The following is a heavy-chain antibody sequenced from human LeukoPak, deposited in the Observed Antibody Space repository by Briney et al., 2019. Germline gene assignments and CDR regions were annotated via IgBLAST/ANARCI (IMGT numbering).Heavy chain of an antibody. Sequence: PGGSLRVSCGASGFTSSNASMSWVRQAPGKGLEWVGRIKSKSDGGTTHYGSHVHGRFTISRDDSKNTLYLQMNSLRTEDTAVYYCTTDLGYDYDRSGLDGRPEYWGQGNRVAVSS. V-gene: IGHV3-15*05. J-gene: IGHJ4*02. CDR2: IKSKSDGGTT. D-gene: IGHD3-22*01. CDR3: TTDLGYDYDRSGLDGRPEY. CDR1: GFTSSNAS.